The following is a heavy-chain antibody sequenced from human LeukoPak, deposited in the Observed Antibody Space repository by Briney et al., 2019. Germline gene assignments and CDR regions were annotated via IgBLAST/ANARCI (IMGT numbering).Heavy chain of an antibody. CDR2: VKSKTDGATT. D-gene: IGHD3-16*01. Sequence: GGSLRLSCVASGFIFSNAWMSWVRQAPGEGLEWVGRVKSKTDGATTDYAAPVKGRFTIARDDSKNTLYLEMNSLETEDTAVYYCTVWYVRGYFDYWGQGTLVTVSS. CDR3: TVWYVRGYFDY. J-gene: IGHJ4*02. V-gene: IGHV3-15*01. CDR1: GFIFSNAW.